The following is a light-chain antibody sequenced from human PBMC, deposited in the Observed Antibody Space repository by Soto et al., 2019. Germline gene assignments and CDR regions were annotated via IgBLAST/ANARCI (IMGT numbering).Light chain of an antibody. Sequence: DIRMTKSPSTLCASVGERVAVTGCVSKNIERWLAWYQQKPGKAPKLLIYASSSLQSGVPSRFRGSRSGTDAALAIRSLHLEDFATAHWQHSYSTPTITCGQGTRLEIK. J-gene: IGKJ5*01. CDR2: ASS. CDR1: KNIERW. CDR3: QHSYSTPTIT. V-gene: IGKV1-39*01.